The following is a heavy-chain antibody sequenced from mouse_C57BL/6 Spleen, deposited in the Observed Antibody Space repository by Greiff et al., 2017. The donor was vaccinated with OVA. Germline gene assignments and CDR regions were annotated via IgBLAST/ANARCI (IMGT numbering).Heavy chain of an antibody. CDR3: ARVLGPSFDY. V-gene: IGHV1-64*01. D-gene: IGHD4-1*01. CDR2: IHPNSGST. Sequence: QVQLQQPGAELVKPGASVTLSCKASGYTFTSYWMHWVKQRPGQGLEWIGMIHPNSGSTNYNEKFKSKATLTVDTSSSTAYMQLSSLTSDDSAVYYCARVLGPSFDYWGQGTTLTVSS. CDR1: GYTFTSYW. J-gene: IGHJ2*01.